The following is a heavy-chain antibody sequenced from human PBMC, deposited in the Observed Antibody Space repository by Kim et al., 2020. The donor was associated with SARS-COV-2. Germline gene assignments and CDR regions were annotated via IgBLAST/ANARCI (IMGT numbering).Heavy chain of an antibody. J-gene: IGHJ4*02. V-gene: IGHV3-30*07. D-gene: IGHD3-10*01. CDR3: VRDLVSYYGSGSYMDY. Sequence: ESVKGRLTTSRDNSRNTRYLQMNSLGAEDTAVYYCVRDLVSYYGSGSYMDYWGQGTLVTVSS.